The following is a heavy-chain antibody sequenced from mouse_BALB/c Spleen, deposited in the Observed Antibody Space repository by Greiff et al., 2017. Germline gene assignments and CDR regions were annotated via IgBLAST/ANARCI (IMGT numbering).Heavy chain of an antibody. J-gene: IGHJ3*01. CDR3: ARDGAGIAY. D-gene: IGHD3-3*01. CDR1: GYSITSGYY. V-gene: IGHV3-6*02. Sequence: EVKLMESGPGLVKPSQSLSLTCSVTGYSITSGYYWNWIRQFPGNKLEWMGYISYDGSNNYNPSLKNRISITRDTSKNQFFLKLNSVTTEDTATYYCARDGAGIAYWGQGTLVTVSA. CDR2: ISYDGSN.